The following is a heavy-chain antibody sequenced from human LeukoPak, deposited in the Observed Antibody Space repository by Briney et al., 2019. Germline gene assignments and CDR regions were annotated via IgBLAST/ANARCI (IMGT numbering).Heavy chain of an antibody. V-gene: IGHV4-4*02. D-gene: IGHD1-1*01. CDR3: ARGIRTGYGY. CDR1: GGSITSIDW. Sequence: PSGTLSLTCAVSGGSITSIDWWSWVRQSPEKGLEWIGDVYHSGNTNYNPSLKSRVTISLDTSKNQFSLKVMYLTAADTAVYYCARGIRTGYGYWGQGTLVTVSS. CDR2: VYHSGNT. J-gene: IGHJ4*02.